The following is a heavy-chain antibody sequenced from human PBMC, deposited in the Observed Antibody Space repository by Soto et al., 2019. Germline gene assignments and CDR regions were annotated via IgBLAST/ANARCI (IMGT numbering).Heavy chain of an antibody. CDR1: GFTFSSYW. CDR2: INSDGSST. CDR3: ARGLYCSSTSCYPTEPFGVDY. J-gene: IGHJ4*02. Sequence: PGGSLRLSCAASGFTFSSYWMHWVRQAPGKGLVWVSRINSDGSSTSYADSVKGRFTISRDNAKNTLYLKMTSLRAEDTAVYYCARGLYCSSTSCYPTEPFGVDYWGQGTLVTVSS. V-gene: IGHV3-74*01. D-gene: IGHD2-2*01.